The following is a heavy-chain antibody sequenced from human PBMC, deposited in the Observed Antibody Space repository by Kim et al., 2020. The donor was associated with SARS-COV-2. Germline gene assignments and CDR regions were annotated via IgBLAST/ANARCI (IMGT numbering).Heavy chain of an antibody. CDR2: ISGSGGST. D-gene: IGHD4-17*01. V-gene: IGHV3-23*01. Sequence: GGSLRLSCAASGFTFSSYAMSWVRQAPGKGLEWVSAISGSGGSTYYADSVKGRFTISRDNSKNTLYLQMNSLRAEDTAVYYCAKIKDYGDYDFFPSYFDLWGRGTLVTVSS. J-gene: IGHJ2*01. CDR3: AKIKDYGDYDFFPSYFDL. CDR1: GFTFSSYA.